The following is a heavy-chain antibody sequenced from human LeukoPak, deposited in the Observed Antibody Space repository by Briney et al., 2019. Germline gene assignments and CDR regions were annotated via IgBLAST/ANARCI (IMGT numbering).Heavy chain of an antibody. D-gene: IGHD1-26*01. J-gene: IGHJ4*02. V-gene: IGHV1-18*01. CDR3: ATDPSPVSGSYLGYFDY. CDR1: GYTFTSYG. CDR2: ISAYNGNT. Sequence: ASVKVSCKASGYTFTSYGISWVRQAPGQGLEWMGWISAYNGNTNYAQKFQGRVTMTRDTSTSTAYMELSRLRSDDTAVYYCATDPSPVSGSYLGYFDYWGQGTLVTVSS.